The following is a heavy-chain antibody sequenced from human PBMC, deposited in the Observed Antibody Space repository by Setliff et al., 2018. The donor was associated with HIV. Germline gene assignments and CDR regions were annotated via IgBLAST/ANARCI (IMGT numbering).Heavy chain of an antibody. CDR1: GGSTSSSSYY. Sequence: ASETLSLTCTVSGGSTSSSSYYWGWIRQPPGKGLEWTGSIYYSGSACYSPSLKSRVTISVDTSKNQFSLKLSSVTAADTAVYYCARRKGYCSGPSCLEFSWFDPWGQGTLVTVSS. CDR2: IYYSGSA. V-gene: IGHV4-39*01. J-gene: IGHJ5*02. D-gene: IGHD2-2*01. CDR3: ARRKGYCSGPSCLEFSWFDP.